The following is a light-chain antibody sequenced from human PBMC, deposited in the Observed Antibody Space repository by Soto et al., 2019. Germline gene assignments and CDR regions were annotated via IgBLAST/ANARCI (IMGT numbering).Light chain of an antibody. Sequence: EVVLTQSPATLSLSPGERATLSCRASENVRTFVDWYQQKPGQAPRLLIYGASNRATGIPARFSGSGSGTDFTLTISNIEHEDFAVYYCQQHSHWPPWTFGQGTRVEIK. CDR2: GAS. CDR1: ENVRTF. J-gene: IGKJ1*01. CDR3: QQHSHWPPWT. V-gene: IGKV3-11*01.